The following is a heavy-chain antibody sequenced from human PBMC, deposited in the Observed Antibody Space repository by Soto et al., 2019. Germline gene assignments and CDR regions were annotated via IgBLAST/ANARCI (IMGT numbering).Heavy chain of an antibody. CDR1: GGTFSSYA. CDR3: ARFAIAATRKMYYYYGMDV. D-gene: IGHD6-25*01. J-gene: IGHJ6*02. CDR2: IIPIFGTA. V-gene: IGHV1-69*06. Sequence: QVQLVQSGAEVKKPGSSVKVSCKASGGTFSSYAISWVRQAPGQGLEWMGGIIPIFGTANYAQKFQGRVTITTDKSTSTAYMELSSLRSEDTAVYYCARFAIAATRKMYYYYGMDVWGQGTTVTVSS.